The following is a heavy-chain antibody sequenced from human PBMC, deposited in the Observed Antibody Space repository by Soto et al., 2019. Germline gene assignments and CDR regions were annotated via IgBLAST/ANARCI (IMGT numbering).Heavy chain of an antibody. V-gene: IGHV3-74*01. Sequence: EVQLVESGGGLVQPGGSLRLSCAASGFTISGYWMHWVRQAPGKRLVWASRINSDGSSTGYADSVKGRFTISRDNAKNTLYLQMNSLRAEDTAVYYCARDPMSVRRMDVWGKGTTVTVSS. CDR2: INSDGSST. J-gene: IGHJ6*03. D-gene: IGHD3-22*01. CDR3: ARDPMSVRRMDV. CDR1: GFTISGYW.